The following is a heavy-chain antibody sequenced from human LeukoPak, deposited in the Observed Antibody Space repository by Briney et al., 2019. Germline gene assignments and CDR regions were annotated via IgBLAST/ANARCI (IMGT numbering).Heavy chain of an antibody. D-gene: IGHD3-10*01. CDR1: GGSISSGDYY. CDR3: ARGGSGLGGAFDI. CDR2: IYYSGST. V-gene: IGHV4-30-4*08. Sequence: PSETLSLTCTVSGGSISSGDYYWSWIRQPPGKGLEWFGYIYYSGSTYYNPSLKSRVTISVDTSKNQFSLKLSSVTAADTAVYYCARGGSGLGGAFDIWGQGTMVTVSS. J-gene: IGHJ3*02.